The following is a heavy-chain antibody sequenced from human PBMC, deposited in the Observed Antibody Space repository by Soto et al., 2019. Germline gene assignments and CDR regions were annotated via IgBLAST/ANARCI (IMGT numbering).Heavy chain of an antibody. CDR2: IYYSGNT. Sequence: SETLSVTCTLSCDSIISDNYWRWIRQPPGKGLEWIGHIYYSGNTDYNPSLKRRLAISIDTSKNQFSLKLSSVTAADTAVYFCAREGGESSDGLYYFDSWGQGSLVTVSS. D-gene: IGHD3-16*01. CDR3: AREGGESSDGLYYFDS. V-gene: IGHV4-30-4*01. J-gene: IGHJ4*02. CDR1: CDSIISDNY.